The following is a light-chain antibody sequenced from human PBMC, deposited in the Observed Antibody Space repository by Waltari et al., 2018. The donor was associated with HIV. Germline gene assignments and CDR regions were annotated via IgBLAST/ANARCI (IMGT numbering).Light chain of an antibody. Sequence: DVAMIEWPDSLAVCPGAPAYVSCRYSRSHLHQNGQNNLDWYLQRPGQAPGLLIYLGSRRASGVPDRIAWSGSGTDFIRKRSRVEPEDVGVYFGMHGQQSPVFGQGTKVEVK. V-gene: IGKV2-28*01. CDR3: MHGQQSPV. J-gene: IGKJ1*01. CDR1: RSHLHQNGQNN. CDR2: LGS.